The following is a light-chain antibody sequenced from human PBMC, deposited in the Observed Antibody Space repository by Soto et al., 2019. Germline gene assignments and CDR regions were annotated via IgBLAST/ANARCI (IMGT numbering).Light chain of an antibody. CDR1: SSDVGSYNL. Sequence: QSALTQPASVSGSPGQSITISCTGTSSDVGSYNLVSWYQQHPGKAPKLMIYEGSKRPSGVSNRFSGSKSGNTASLTISGLQAEDEADYYCCSYAGSSTYVSGTGTKVPVL. J-gene: IGLJ1*01. V-gene: IGLV2-23*01. CDR2: EGS. CDR3: CSYAGSSTYV.